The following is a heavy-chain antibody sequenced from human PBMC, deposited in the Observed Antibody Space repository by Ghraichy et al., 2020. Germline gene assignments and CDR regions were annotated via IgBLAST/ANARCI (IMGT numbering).Heavy chain of an antibody. CDR2: ISGSGGNT. CDR3: ASGYSYGGPY. V-gene: IGHV3-23*01. J-gene: IGHJ4*02. CDR1: GFTFISYA. D-gene: IGHD5-18*01. Sequence: GGSLRLSCAASGFTFISYAMSWVRQAPGKGPEWVSAISGSGGNTYYADSVKGRFTISRDNSRNTLYLQMNSLRAEDTAVYYCASGYSYGGPYWGQGTLVTVSS.